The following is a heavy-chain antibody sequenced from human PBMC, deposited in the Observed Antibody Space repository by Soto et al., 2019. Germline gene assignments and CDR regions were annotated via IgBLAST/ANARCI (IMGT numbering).Heavy chain of an antibody. CDR2: INNDGSNT. CDR3: ARDPLIGTTDYGLDV. J-gene: IGHJ6*02. D-gene: IGHD1-7*01. Sequence: EVQLVESGGGLGQPGGSLRLSCAASGFTFSTYWMHWVRQPPGKGLVWVSRINNDGSNTAYADSVKGRFTISRDNAQSTLYLQMNSLSAEDTAVYYCARDPLIGTTDYGLDVWGQGTTVSVSS. CDR1: GFTFSTYW. V-gene: IGHV3-74*01.